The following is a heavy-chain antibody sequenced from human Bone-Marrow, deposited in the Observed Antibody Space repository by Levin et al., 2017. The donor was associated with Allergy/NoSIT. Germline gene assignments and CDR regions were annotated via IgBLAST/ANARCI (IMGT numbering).Heavy chain of an antibody. J-gene: IGHJ4*02. CDR1: GYSFTSFA. V-gene: IGHV1-18*01. Sequence: ASVKVSCKASGYSFTSFAISWVRQAPGQGLEWMGWISTSNGNTVYAQKFQDRVTLTRDTSTGTAYMDLRSLRSDDTAVYFCAKEGSSSTFDDWGPGTLVTVSS. D-gene: IGHD6-6*01. CDR2: ISTSNGNT. CDR3: AKEGSSSTFDD.